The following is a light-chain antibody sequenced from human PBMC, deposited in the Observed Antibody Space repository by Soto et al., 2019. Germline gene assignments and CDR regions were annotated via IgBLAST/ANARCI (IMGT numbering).Light chain of an antibody. CDR3: SSYTSSSTLYV. J-gene: IGLJ1*01. CDR1: SSDVGGFNY. Sequence: QSALTQPASVSGSPGQSITISCTGTSSDVGGFNYVSWYQHHPGKAPKLMIYEVSNRPSGVSNRFSGSKSGNTASLTISRLQAEDDADYYCSSYTSSSTLYVFGTGTKVT. CDR2: EVS. V-gene: IGLV2-14*01.